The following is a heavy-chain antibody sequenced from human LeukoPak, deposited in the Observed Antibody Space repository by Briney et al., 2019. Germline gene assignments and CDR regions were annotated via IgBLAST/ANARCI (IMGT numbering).Heavy chain of an antibody. V-gene: IGHV3-49*04. CDR2: IRSKAYGGTT. D-gene: IGHD3-22*01. Sequence: GGSLRLSCTASGFTFGDYAMSWVRQAPGKGLEWVGFIRSKAYGGTTEYAASVKGRFTISRDDSKSIAYLQMNSLKTEDTAVYYCTRGKYYYDSSGSPFDYWGQGTLVTVSS. J-gene: IGHJ4*02. CDR3: TRGKYYYDSSGSPFDY. CDR1: GFTFGDYA.